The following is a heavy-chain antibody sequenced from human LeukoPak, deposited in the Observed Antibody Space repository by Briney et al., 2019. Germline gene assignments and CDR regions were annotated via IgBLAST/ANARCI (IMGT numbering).Heavy chain of an antibody. D-gene: IGHD6-13*01. J-gene: IGHJ4*02. V-gene: IGHV3-23*01. CDR2: ISGSGGST. CDR1: GFTLSSYA. CDR3: AKVLEFKYSSSWYGDY. Sequence: PGGSLRLSCAVSGFTLSSYAMSSVRQAPGKGLEWVSAISGSGGSTYYADSVKGRFTISRDNSKNTMYLQMNSLRAEETAVYYCAKVLEFKYSSSWYGDYWGQGTLVTVHS.